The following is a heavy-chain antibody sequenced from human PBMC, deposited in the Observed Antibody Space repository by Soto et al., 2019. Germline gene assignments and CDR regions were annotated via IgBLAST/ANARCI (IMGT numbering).Heavy chain of an antibody. CDR1: GFTFSDYL. CDR3: VRDVQFQSFDY. D-gene: IGHD6-19*01. J-gene: IGHJ4*02. V-gene: IGHV3-74*01. CDR2: VNNDGRRT. Sequence: EVQLVESGGGLVQPGGSLRLSCAASGFTFSDYLMHWVRQVPGKGLVWVSRVNNDGRRTNYADSVKGRFIISRDNTKNTVYLQMNSLRVEDTAVYYCVRDVQFQSFDYWGQGSLVTVSS.